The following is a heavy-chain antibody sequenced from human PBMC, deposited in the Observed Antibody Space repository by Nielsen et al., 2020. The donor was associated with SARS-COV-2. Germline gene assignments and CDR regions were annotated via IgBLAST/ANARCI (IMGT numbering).Heavy chain of an antibody. CDR3: ARDGDYFESSDYLGDYYYHNGLDV. CDR2: IIPTLGTA. Sequence: SVKVSCKASGGTLNSHTISWVRQAPGEGLEWMGRIIPTLGTANYAQKFQDRVTITADKSTSTVYMELSSLRSEDTAIYYCARDGDYFESSDYLGDYYYHNGLDVWGQGTTVTVSS. CDR1: GGTLNSHT. D-gene: IGHD3-22*01. V-gene: IGHV1-69*08. J-gene: IGHJ6*02.